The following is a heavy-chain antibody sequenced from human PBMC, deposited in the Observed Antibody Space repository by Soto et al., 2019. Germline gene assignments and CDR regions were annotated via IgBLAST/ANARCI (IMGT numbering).Heavy chain of an antibody. J-gene: IGHJ4*02. V-gene: IGHV3-23*01. CDR1: GLSIGSSA. Sequence: EVQLLESGGGLVQPGGSLRLSCAASGLSIGSSAMSWVRQAPGKGLEWVSMIRGSGDTTYYADSVEGRFTISRDRSKNTLYLQMNSLRVEDTAVYYCARGRGDNSGYPIFDFWGQGTLVTVSS. CDR2: IRGSGDTT. D-gene: IGHD3-22*01. CDR3: ARGRGDNSGYPIFDF.